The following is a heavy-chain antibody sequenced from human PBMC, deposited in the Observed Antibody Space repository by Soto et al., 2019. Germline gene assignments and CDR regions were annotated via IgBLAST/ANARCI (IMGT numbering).Heavy chain of an antibody. CDR1: GYSFTSYW. J-gene: IGHJ3*02. CDR3: ARDRAVGLYSGYGDAVDI. V-gene: IGHV5-51*01. CDR2: IYPGDSDT. D-gene: IGHD5-12*01. Sequence: GESLKISCKGSGYSFTSYWIGWVRQMPGKGLEWMGIIYPGDSDTGYSPSFQGQVTISADKSISTAYLQWSSLKASDTAMYYCARDRAVGLYSGYGDAVDIWGQGTMVTVSS.